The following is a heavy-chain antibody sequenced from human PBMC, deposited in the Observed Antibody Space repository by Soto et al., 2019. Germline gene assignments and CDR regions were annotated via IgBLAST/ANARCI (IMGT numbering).Heavy chain of an antibody. CDR3: ARAAYGGNFRVSGFDY. Sequence: QVQLVQSGAEVRKPGASVKVSCKASGYTFTSYGISWVRQAPGQGLEWMGWISAYNGNTNYAQKLQGRVTMTTDTSTSTAYMELRSLRSDDTAVYYCARAAYGGNFRVSGFDYWGQGTLVTVSS. V-gene: IGHV1-18*04. J-gene: IGHJ4*02. CDR2: ISAYNGNT. CDR1: GYTFTSYG. D-gene: IGHD4-17*01.